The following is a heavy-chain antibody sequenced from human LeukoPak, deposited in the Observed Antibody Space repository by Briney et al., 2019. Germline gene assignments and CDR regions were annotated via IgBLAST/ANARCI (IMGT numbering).Heavy chain of an antibody. Sequence: PSETLSLTCTVSGGSISSYYWSWIRQPPGKGLEWIGYIYHSGSTNYNPSLKSRVTISIDTSKNQFSLKLNSVTAADTAVYYCARVRCSGGNCYFDNWGQGTLVTVSS. J-gene: IGHJ4*02. CDR3: ARVRCSGGNCYFDN. V-gene: IGHV4-59*01. D-gene: IGHD2-15*01. CDR1: GGSISSYY. CDR2: IYHSGST.